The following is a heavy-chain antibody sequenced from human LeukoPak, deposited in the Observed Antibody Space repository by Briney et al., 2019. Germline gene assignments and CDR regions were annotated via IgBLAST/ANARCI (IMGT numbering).Heavy chain of an antibody. V-gene: IGHV3-74*01. Sequence: PGGSLRLSCAASGFTFSSYWMHWVRQAPGKGLVWVSRINSDGSSTSYADSVKGRFTISRDNAKNTLYLQMNSLRAEDTAVYYCARDIYYGSGSYGQYFDYWGQGTLVTVSS. CDR2: INSDGSST. CDR1: GFTFSSYW. J-gene: IGHJ4*02. CDR3: ARDIYYGSGSYGQYFDY. D-gene: IGHD3-10*01.